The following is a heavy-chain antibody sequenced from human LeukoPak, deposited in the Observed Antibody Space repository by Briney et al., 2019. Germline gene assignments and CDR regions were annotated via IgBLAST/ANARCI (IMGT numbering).Heavy chain of an antibody. J-gene: IGHJ4*02. CDR2: IYYGGST. CDR3: TRRQTYFDY. Sequence: SETLSLTCTVSNGSISPYFWSWIRQPPGKGLEWIGYIYYGGSTKYNPSLKSRVTISLDTSKKQFSLKLSSVTAADTALYYCTRRQTYFDYWGQGILVTVSS. CDR1: NGSISPYF. V-gene: IGHV4-59*08.